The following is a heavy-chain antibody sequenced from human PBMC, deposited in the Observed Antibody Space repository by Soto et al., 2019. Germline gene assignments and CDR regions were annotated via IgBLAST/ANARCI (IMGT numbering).Heavy chain of an antibody. D-gene: IGHD2-15*01. V-gene: IGHV3-30*03. J-gene: IGHJ4*02. CDR2: ISCDGCNK. Sequence: GSLRLSCAASGFTFSSYGMHWVRQAPGKGLEWVAAISCDGCNKYYADSVKGRFTISRDNAKNSLYLQMNSLRAEDTAVYYCARDGYYCSGGSCYAGGVDYWGQGT. CDR1: GFTFSSYG. CDR3: ARDGYYCSGGSCYAGGVDY.